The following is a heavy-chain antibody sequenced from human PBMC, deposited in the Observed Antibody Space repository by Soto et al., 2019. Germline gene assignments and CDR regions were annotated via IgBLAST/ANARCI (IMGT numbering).Heavy chain of an antibody. CDR2: IYPGDSDT. Sequence: GESLKISCKGSGYSFTSYWIGWVRQMPGKGLEWMGIIYPGDSDTRYSPSFQGQVTISADKSISTAYLQWSSLKASDTAMYYCARQDIVVVPAAIGNYYYYGMDVWGQGTTVTVSS. CDR1: GYSFTSYW. D-gene: IGHD2-2*01. CDR3: ARQDIVVVPAAIGNYYYYGMDV. V-gene: IGHV5-51*01. J-gene: IGHJ6*02.